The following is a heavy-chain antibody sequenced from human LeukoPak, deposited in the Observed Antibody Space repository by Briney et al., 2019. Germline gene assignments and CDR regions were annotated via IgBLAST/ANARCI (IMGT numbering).Heavy chain of an antibody. CDR1: GASISAYS. CDR2: IHYSGNT. Sequence: PSETLSLTCTVSGASISAYSRSWIRQPPGKGLEWIGCIHYSGNTHCNPSLESRVTLSVDTSKNQFSLKLSSVTAADTAVYYCARHGRESRYFDWLLYYIDHWGQGALVTVSS. J-gene: IGHJ4*02. CDR3: ARHGRESRYFDWLLYYIDH. D-gene: IGHD3-9*01. V-gene: IGHV4-59*08.